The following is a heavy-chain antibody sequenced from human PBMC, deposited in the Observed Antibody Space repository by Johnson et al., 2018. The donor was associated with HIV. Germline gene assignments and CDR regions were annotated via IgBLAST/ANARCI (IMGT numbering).Heavy chain of an antibody. CDR2: ISSNGGST. D-gene: IGHD6-13*01. V-gene: IGHV3-64*01. CDR3: ASRLTGYSRSWHAFDI. Sequence: VQLVESGGGLVQPGGSLRLSCAASGFTFSSYAMHWVRQAPGKGLEYVSAISSNGGSTSYANSVKGSFTISRDNSKNTLYLQMNSLRAEDTAVYYCASRLTGYSRSWHAFDIWGQGTMVTVSS. J-gene: IGHJ3*02. CDR1: GFTFSSYA.